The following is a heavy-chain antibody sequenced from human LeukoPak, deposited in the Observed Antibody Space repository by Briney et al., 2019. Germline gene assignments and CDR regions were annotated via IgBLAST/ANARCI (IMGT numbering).Heavy chain of an antibody. Sequence: GVSVSLLCAASGFTFSILSMMGAPQAPAKARVGVSSNTNSRSYIYYTDSVKGRFTISRDNATYSRYLQMNSLRAEDTAVYYCARGEWSMGHGDYVSVYWGQGTLVTVSS. CDR1: GFTFSILS. CDR3: ARGEWSMGHGDYVSVY. J-gene: IGHJ4*02. V-gene: IGHV3-21*01. CDR2: NTNSRSYI. D-gene: IGHD4-17*01.